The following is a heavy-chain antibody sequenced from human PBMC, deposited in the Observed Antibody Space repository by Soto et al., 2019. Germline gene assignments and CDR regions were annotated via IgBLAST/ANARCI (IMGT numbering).Heavy chain of an antibody. J-gene: IGHJ5*02. Sequence: YSGSRISKKLGKGLEWIGYIYYSGSTNYNPSLKSRVTISVDTSKNQFSLKLSSVTAADTAVHYCARNPDHYYDSSGYYSYWFAPWVQRTLVTVSS. CDR2: IYYSGST. CDR1: YS. D-gene: IGHD3-22*01. V-gene: IGHV4-59*01. CDR3: ARNPDHYYDSSGYYSYWFAP.